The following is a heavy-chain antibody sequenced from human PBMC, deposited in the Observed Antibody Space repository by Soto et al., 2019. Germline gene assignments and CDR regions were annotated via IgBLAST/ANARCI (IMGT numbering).Heavy chain of an antibody. D-gene: IGHD4-4*01. V-gene: IGHV3-30*18. Sequence: PGGSLRLSCAASGFTFSSYGMHWVRQAPGKGLEWVAVISYDGSNKYYADSVKGRFTISRDNSKNTLYLQMNSLRAEDTAVYYCAKDQDYSNYDGGALDVWGQGTTVTVSS. CDR3: AKDQDYSNYDGGALDV. CDR2: ISYDGSNK. CDR1: GFTFSSYG. J-gene: IGHJ6*02.